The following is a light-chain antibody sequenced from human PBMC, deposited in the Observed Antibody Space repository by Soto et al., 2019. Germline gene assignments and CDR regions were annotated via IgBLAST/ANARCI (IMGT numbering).Light chain of an antibody. CDR3: QQYGSSGT. CDR1: QSVSNNY. CDR2: GAS. V-gene: IGKV3-20*01. J-gene: IGKJ1*01. Sequence: EIVLTQSPGTLSLSPGERATLSCRASQSVSNNYLAWYQQNPGQAPRLLIYGASNSATGITDRFSGSGSGTDFTLTISRLEPEDFAVYYCQQYGSSGTFGQGTKVDIK.